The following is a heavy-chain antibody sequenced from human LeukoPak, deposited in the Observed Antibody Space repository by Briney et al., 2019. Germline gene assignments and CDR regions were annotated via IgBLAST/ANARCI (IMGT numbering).Heavy chain of an antibody. V-gene: IGHV4-4*07. CDR3: ARVSSSWYQDWYFDL. J-gene: IGHJ2*01. D-gene: IGHD6-13*01. Sequence: SETLSLTCTVSGGSISSYYWSWIRQPAGKGLEWIGRIDTSGNTNYKPPLKSRVTMSVDTSKYQFSLKLSSVTAADTAVYYCARVSSSWYQDWYFDLWGRGTLVTVSS. CDR2: IDTSGNT. CDR1: GGSISSYY.